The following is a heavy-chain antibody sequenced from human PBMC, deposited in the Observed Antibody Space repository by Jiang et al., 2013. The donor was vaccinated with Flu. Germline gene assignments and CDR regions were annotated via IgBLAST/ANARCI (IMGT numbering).Heavy chain of an antibody. J-gene: IGHJ4*02. CDR1: DFSVTHNY. CDR2: LYLDGTT. V-gene: IGHV3-53*01. Sequence: VQLVESGGGLIQPGGSLRLSCAASDFSVTHNYMNWLRQAPGKGLEWVAILYLDGTTFYADSVKGRFTISRDTSQNILYLQMNSLRAEETALYYCSGGVGPNEAVYWGQGTLVTVSA. D-gene: IGHD2-8*01. CDR3: SGGVGPNEAVY.